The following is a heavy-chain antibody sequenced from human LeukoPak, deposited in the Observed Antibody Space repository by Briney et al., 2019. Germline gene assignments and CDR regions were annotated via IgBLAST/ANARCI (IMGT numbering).Heavy chain of an antibody. V-gene: IGHV3-23*01. J-gene: IGHJ6*03. CDR3: AKKEDDTHFSWYMDV. Sequence: GGSLRLSCAASGFTFRSFAMSWVRQAPGKGLEWVSGIIGSGRTTFYADSVKGRFTISRDNSKNTLYLQMNSLRAEDTAIYYCAKKEDDTHFSWYMDVWGKGTTVTVSS. CDR1: GFTFRSFA. CDR2: IIGSGRTT. D-gene: IGHD3-22*01.